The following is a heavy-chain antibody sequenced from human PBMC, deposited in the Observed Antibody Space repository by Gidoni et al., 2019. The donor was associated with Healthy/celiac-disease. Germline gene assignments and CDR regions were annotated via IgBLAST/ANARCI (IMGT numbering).Heavy chain of an antibody. V-gene: IGHV1-69*01. CDR2: IIPIFGTA. CDR1: GGTFSSYA. D-gene: IGHD1-26*01. J-gene: IGHJ4*02. CDR3: ARGSRKVGATVDY. Sequence: QVQLVQSGAEVQQPGSSVKVSCKASGGTFSSYAISWVRQAAGQGLEWMGGIIPIFGTANYAQKFQGRVTMTADEATSTAYMELSSLRSEDTTVYYCARGSRKVGATVDYWCQGTLVTVSS.